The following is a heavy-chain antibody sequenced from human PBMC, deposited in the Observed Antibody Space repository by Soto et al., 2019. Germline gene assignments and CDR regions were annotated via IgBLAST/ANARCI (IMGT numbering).Heavy chain of an antibody. V-gene: IGHV3-30*18. CDR2: ISYDGSNK. D-gene: IGHD2-2*01. CDR3: AKQLLSRYYYYGMDV. J-gene: IGHJ6*02. CDR1: GFTFSSYG. Sequence: GGSLRLSCAASGFTFSSYGMHWVRQAPGKGLEWVAVISYDGSNKYYADSVKGRFAISRDNSKNTLYLQMNSLRAEDTAVYYCAKQLLSRYYYYGMDVWGQGTTVTVSS.